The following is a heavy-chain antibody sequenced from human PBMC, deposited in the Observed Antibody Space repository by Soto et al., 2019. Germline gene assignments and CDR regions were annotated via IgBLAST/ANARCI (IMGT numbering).Heavy chain of an antibody. CDR3: ARRGYTYGFDY. CDR1: GYSFTAQF. Sequence: GASVKVSCKASGYSFTAQFIHWVRQAPGQGLEWMGWITPNSGNTHFAQKFQGRVSLTRDTSVSTVYMELSSLTSDDTAVYYCARRGYTYGFDYWGQGTLVTSPQ. D-gene: IGHD5-18*01. CDR2: ITPNSGNT. J-gene: IGHJ4*02. V-gene: IGHV1-2*02.